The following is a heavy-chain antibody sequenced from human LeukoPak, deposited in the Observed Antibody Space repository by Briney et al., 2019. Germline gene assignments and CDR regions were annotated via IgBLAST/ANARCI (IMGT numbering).Heavy chain of an antibody. D-gene: IGHD1-26*01. J-gene: IGHJ4*02. CDR2: ISYDGSNK. Sequence: GGSLRLSCAASGFTFSSYGMHWVRQAPGKGLEWVALISYDGSNKYYADSVKGRFTISRDNSNKILYLQMNSLRAEDTVVYYCARGWSGSWGYFDYWGQGTLVTVSS. CDR1: GFTFSSYG. CDR3: ARGWSGSWGYFDY. V-gene: IGHV3-30*03.